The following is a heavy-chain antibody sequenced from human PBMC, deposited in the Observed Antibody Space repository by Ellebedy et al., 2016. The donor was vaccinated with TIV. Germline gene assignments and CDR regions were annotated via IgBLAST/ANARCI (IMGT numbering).Heavy chain of an antibody. J-gene: IGHJ5*02. D-gene: IGHD3-10*01. V-gene: IGHV1-2*02. Sequence: AASVKVSCKASGYTFTGHYICWMRQAPGQGLEWMGCINPNNGETKPAQKFQGRVTMTRDTSITTAYMELTRLRSDDTAVYFCARVGTGYYFGSGTFLDHWGQGTLITVSS. CDR1: GYTFTGHY. CDR3: ARVGTGYYFGSGTFLDH. CDR2: INPNNGET.